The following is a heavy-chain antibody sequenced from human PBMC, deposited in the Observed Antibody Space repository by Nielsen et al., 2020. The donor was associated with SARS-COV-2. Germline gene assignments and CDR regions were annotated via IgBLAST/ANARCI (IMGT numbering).Heavy chain of an antibody. D-gene: IGHD7-27*01. V-gene: IGHV3-66*01. Sequence: SLNISCGASGFTISSSFMSWVRHAAGKGLDWVSVIYTDGSTSHADTVKGRFTISRDNSKNTLYLQMNSLGAEDTAVYYCARDNWGRMDVWGQGTTVTVSS. CDR2: IYTDGST. CDR3: ARDNWGRMDV. J-gene: IGHJ6*02. CDR1: GFTISSSF.